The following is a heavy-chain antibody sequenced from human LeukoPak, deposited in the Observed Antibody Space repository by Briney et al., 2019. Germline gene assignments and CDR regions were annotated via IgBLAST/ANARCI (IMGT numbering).Heavy chain of an antibody. J-gene: IGHJ4*02. Sequence: SETLSLTCTVSGDSISSYYWSWIRQPPGKGLEWIGYIYYSGSTNYSPSLKSRVTISVDTSKNQFSLKLSSVTAADTAVYYCARHRPGPYDYWGQGTLATVSS. CDR1: GDSISSYY. CDR2: IYYSGST. V-gene: IGHV4-59*08. CDR3: ARHRPGPYDY.